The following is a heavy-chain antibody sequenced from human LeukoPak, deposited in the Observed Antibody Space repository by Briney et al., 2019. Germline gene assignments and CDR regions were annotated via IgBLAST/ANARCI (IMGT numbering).Heavy chain of an antibody. J-gene: IGHJ4*02. CDR1: GFTFSSYW. CDR2: IKQDGSEK. V-gene: IGHV3-7*01. Sequence: GGSLRLSCAASGFTFSSYWMSWVRQAPGKGLEWVANIKQDGSEKYYVDSVKGRFTISRDNAKNSLYLQMSSLRAEDTAVYYCARSGSSWYTPFDYWGQGTLVTVSS. D-gene: IGHD6-13*01. CDR3: ARSGSSWYTPFDY.